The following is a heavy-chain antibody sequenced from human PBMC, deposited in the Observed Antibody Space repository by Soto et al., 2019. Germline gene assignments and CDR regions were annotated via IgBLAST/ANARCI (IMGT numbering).Heavy chain of an antibody. J-gene: IGHJ3*02. CDR2: IYWDDDK. Sequence: SGPTLVKPTQTLTLTCTFSGFSLSTSGVGVGWIRQPPGKALEWLALIYWDDDKRYSPSLKSRLTITKDTSKNQVGLTMTNMDPVDTATYSCAHSGSHIVLMVYAMWGAFDIWGQGTMVTVSS. CDR3: AHSGSHIVLMVYAMWGAFDI. V-gene: IGHV2-5*02. D-gene: IGHD2-8*01. CDR1: GFSLSTSGVG.